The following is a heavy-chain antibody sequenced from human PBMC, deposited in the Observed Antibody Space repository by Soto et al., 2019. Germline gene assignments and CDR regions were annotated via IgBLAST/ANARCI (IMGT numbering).Heavy chain of an antibody. J-gene: IGHJ6*02. CDR2: ISYDGSNK. V-gene: IGHV3-30-3*01. Sequence: SLRLSCAASGFTFSSYAMHWVRQAPGKGLEWVAVISYDGSNKYYADSVKGRFTISRDNSKNTLYLQMNSLRAEDTAVYYCARARAIIVVVTEGAYYGMDVWGQGTTVTVYS. D-gene: IGHD2-21*02. CDR3: ARARAIIVVVTEGAYYGMDV. CDR1: GFTFSSYA.